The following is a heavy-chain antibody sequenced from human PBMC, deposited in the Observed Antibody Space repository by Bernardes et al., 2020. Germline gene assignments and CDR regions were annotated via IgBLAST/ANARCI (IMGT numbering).Heavy chain of an antibody. J-gene: IGHJ3*02. V-gene: IGHV3-7*03. CDR3: ARDAGYYDSSGYQRVHVFDI. CDR2: IKQDGSEK. Sequence: GGSLRLSCAASGFTFSSCWMSWVRQAPGKGLEWVANIKQDGSEKYYVDSVKGRFTISRDNAKNSLYLQMNSLRAADTAVYYCARDAGYYDSSGYQRVHVFDIWGQGTMVTVSS. D-gene: IGHD3-22*01. CDR1: GFTFSSCW.